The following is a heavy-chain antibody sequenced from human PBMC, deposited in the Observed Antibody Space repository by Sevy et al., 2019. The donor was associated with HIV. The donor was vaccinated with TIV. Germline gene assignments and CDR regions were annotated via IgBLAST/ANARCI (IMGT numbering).Heavy chain of an antibody. V-gene: IGHV4-39*01. Sequence: SETLSLTCTVSGASISSSGCYWGWIRQPPGKGLEWIASINYSGSTFYNPSLKSRVTISADTSKNQFSLDLNSVTAADTAIYYCAGPILTYNNGWSYYDYWGQGTVVTVSS. CDR2: INYSGST. D-gene: IGHD6-19*01. J-gene: IGHJ4*02. CDR3: AGPILTYNNGWSYYDY. CDR1: GASISSSGCY.